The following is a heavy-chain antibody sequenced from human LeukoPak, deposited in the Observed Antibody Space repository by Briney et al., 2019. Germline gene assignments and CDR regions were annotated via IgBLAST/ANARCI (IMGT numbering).Heavy chain of an antibody. D-gene: IGHD3-22*01. V-gene: IGHV3-21*01. J-gene: IGHJ4*02. CDR3: ARVAPRESYYYDSSGCLDY. CDR1: GFTFSSYS. Sequence: GGSLRLSCAASGFTFSSYSMNWVRQAPGKGLEWVSSISSSSYIYYADSVKGRFTISRDNAKNSLYLQMNSLRAEDTAVYYCARVAPRESYYYDSSGCLDYWGQGTLVTVSS. CDR2: ISSSSYI.